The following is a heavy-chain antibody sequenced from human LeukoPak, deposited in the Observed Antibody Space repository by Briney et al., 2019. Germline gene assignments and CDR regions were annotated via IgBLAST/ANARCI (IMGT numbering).Heavy chain of an antibody. CDR1: RFTFSSYA. V-gene: IGHV3-30-3*01. J-gene: IGHJ4*02. CDR2: ISYDGSNK. Sequence: GGSLRLSCAASRFTFSSYAMHWVRQAPGKGLERVAVISYDGSNKYYADSVKGRFTISRDNSKNTLYLQMNSLRAEDTAVYYCARDGDRSGYYSSSGSFIDYWGQGTLVTVSS. CDR3: ARDGDRSGYYSSSGSFIDY. D-gene: IGHD3-22*01.